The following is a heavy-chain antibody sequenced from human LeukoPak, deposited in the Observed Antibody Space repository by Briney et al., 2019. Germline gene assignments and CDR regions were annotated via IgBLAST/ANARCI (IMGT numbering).Heavy chain of an antibody. V-gene: IGHV1-2*02. CDR3: ARGPFPPFDI. CDR1: GYTFTSYG. Sequence: ASVKVSCKASGYTFTSYGISWVRQAPGQGLEWMGWINPNSGGTNYAQKFQGRVTMTRDTSISTAYMELSRLRSDDTAVYYCARGPFPPFDIWGQGTMVTVSS. CDR2: INPNSGGT. D-gene: IGHD3-16*01. J-gene: IGHJ3*02.